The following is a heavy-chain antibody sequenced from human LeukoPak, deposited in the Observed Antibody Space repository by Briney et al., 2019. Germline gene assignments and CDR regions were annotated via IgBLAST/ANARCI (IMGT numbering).Heavy chain of an antibody. CDR3: ARAKTSGSYLYDY. Sequence: PGGSLRLSCAASGFTFSKYSMSWARQAPGEGLEWVSSISTSSTYIYYADSIKGRFTVSRDNAKKSLYLQISSLRAEDTAVYYCARAKTSGSYLYDYWGQGTLVTVSS. CDR1: GFTFSKYS. D-gene: IGHD1-26*01. J-gene: IGHJ4*02. CDR2: ISTSSTYI. V-gene: IGHV3-21*01.